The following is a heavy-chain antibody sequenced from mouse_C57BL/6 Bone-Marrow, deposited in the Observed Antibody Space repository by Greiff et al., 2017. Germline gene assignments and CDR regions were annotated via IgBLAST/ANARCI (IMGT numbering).Heavy chain of an antibody. J-gene: IGHJ2*01. CDR2: IRNKANNHAT. Sequence: EVKVVESGGGLVQPGGSMKLSCAASGFTFSDAWMDWVRQSPEKGLEWVAEIRNKANNHATYYAESVKGRFTISRDDSKSSVYLQMNSLRAEDTRIYYCTRREYYYYRYWGQGTTLTVSS. V-gene: IGHV6-6*01. D-gene: IGHD1-1*01. CDR3: TRREYYYYRY. CDR1: GFTFSDAW.